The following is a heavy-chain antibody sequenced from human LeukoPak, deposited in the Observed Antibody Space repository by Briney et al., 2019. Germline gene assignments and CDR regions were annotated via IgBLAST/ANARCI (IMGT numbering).Heavy chain of an antibody. CDR2: IWYDGSNK. Sequence: ERSLRLSCAASGFTFSSYGMHWVRQAPGKGLEWVAVIWYDGSNKYYADSVKGRFTISRDNSKNTLYLQMNSLRAEDTAVYYCARDGGYCSSTSCYEFDYWGQGTLVTVSS. CDR1: GFTFSSYG. CDR3: ARDGGYCSSTSCYEFDY. D-gene: IGHD2-2*01. J-gene: IGHJ4*02. V-gene: IGHV3-33*01.